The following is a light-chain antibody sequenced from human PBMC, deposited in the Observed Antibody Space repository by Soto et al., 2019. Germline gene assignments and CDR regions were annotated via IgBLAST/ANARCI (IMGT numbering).Light chain of an antibody. CDR2: EVS. J-gene: IGLJ1*01. CDR3: NSYTNTAARV. CDR1: SSDVGAHNF. Sequence: QSILTQPASVSVSPGQSITISCTGTSSDVGAHNFVSWYQQHPGKAPKLMMYEVSNRPSGVSDRFSGSKSGNTASLTISGLQAEDEADYYCNSYTNTAARVFGTGTKVTVL. V-gene: IGLV2-14*01.